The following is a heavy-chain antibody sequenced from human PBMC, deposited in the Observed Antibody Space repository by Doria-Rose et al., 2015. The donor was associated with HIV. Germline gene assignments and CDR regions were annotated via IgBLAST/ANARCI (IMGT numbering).Heavy chain of an antibody. Sequence: YYWSWIRQPAGKGLEWIGRIYTSGNTKYNPSLKSRITISIDTSKNQFSLNLSSVTASDTAVYYCAREGFSSGSYQVPYFDFWGQGTLVTVSS. CDR2: IYTSGNT. V-gene: IGHV4-61*02. D-gene: IGHD6-19*01. CDR3: AREGFSSGSYQVPYFDF. J-gene: IGHJ4*02. CDR1: YY.